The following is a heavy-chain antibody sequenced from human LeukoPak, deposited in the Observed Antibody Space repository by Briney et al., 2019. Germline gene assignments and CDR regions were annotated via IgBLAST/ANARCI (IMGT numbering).Heavy chain of an antibody. D-gene: IGHD6-19*01. J-gene: IGHJ5*02. V-gene: IGHV1-8*01. CDR3: ARGRLPSSGWYL. Sequence: ASVKVSCKASGYTFTSYDINWVRQATGQGLEWMGWMNPSSGNTGYAQKFQGRVTMTRNTSISTAYMELSSLRSEDTTVYYCARGRLPSSGWYLWGQGTLVTVSS. CDR2: MNPSSGNT. CDR1: GYTFTSYD.